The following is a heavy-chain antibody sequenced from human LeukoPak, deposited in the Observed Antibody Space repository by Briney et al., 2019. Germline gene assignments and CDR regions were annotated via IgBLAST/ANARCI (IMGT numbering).Heavy chain of an antibody. V-gene: IGHV3-64D*06. CDR1: GFTFSSYA. Sequence: QPGGSLRLSCSASGFTFSSYAMHWVRQAPGKGLEYVSAISSNGGSTYYADSVKGRFTISRDNSKNTLYLRMSSLRAEDTAVYYCVKRVATIPWYWGQGTLVTVSS. J-gene: IGHJ4*02. D-gene: IGHD5-12*01. CDR3: VKRVATIPWY. CDR2: ISSNGGST.